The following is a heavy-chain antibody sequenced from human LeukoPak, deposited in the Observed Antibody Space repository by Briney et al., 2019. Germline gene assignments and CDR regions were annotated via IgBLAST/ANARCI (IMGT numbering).Heavy chain of an antibody. J-gene: IGHJ6*02. D-gene: IGHD3-10*01. CDR2: IYHSGST. CDR3: ARAGPDYYYYYGMDV. CDR1: GGSISSGGYS. Sequence: PSQTLSLTCAVSGGSISSGGYSWGWIRQPPGKGLEWIGYIYHSGSTYYNPSLKSRVTISVDRSKNQFSLKLSSVTAADTAVYYCARAGPDYYYYYGMDVWGQGTTVTVSS. V-gene: IGHV4-30-2*01.